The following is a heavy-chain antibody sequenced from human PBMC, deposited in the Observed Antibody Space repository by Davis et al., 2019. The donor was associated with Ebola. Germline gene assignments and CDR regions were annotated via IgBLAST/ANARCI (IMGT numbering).Heavy chain of an antibody. Sequence: SNPLSPPCTILGGFITTSSYHCGRLRQPPGTGLVWLGSVVYSGTFYHNLSLKGRVTMSIDTSKNQFSLKLTSVKAADTAVYYCERLQTTLAPVTTFWFEFWGQGTLVTVAS. CDR2: VVYSGTF. V-gene: IGHV4-39*01. J-gene: IGHJ4*02. CDR1: GGFITTSSYH. CDR3: ERLQTTLAPVTTFWFEF. D-gene: IGHD4-17*01.